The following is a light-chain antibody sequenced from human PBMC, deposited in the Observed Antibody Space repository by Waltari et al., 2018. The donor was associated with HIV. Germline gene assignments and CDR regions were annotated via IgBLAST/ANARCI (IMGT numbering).Light chain of an antibody. CDR1: SSHIGAGFS. V-gene: IGLV1-40*01. CDR3: QSYDSSLSGSRV. CDR2: GNI. Sequence: QSVLTQPPSVSGAPGQRVTISCTGSSSHIGAGFSVHWYQRGPGTAPKLPFDGNINRPSGVPDRCAGSKSGASASLAITGLQAEDEADYYCQSYDSSLSGSRVFGTGTKVTVL. J-gene: IGLJ1*01.